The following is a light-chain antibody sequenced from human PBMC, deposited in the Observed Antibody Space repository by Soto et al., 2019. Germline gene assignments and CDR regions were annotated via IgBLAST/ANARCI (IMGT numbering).Light chain of an antibody. CDR1: SSDVGAYNY. V-gene: IGLV2-14*03. CDR3: SSYTSATTYV. Sequence: QSVLTQPASVSGSPGQAITISCTGTSSDVGAYNYDSWYQQHHPGEAPKLIIYDVSHRPSGVSNRFSGSKSGNTASLTISGLQTEDEADYYCSSYTSATTYVFGTGTKAPVL. CDR2: DVS. J-gene: IGLJ1*01.